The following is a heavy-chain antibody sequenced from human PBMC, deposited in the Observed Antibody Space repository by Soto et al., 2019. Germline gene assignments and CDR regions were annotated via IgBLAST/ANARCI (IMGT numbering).Heavy chain of an antibody. J-gene: IGHJ6*02. V-gene: IGHV1-46*01. CDR2: INPSGGST. Sequence: APVKVSCKASGYTFTSYYMHWVRQAPGQGLEWMGIINPSGGSTSYAQKFQGRVTMARDTSTSTVYVELSSLRSEDTAVYYCARDGGYYYYGMDVWGQGTTVTVSS. CDR3: ARDGGYYYYGMDV. CDR1: GYTFTSYY. D-gene: IGHD3-3*01.